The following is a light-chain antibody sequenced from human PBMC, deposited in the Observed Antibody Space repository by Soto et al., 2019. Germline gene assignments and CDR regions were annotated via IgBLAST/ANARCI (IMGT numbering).Light chain of an antibody. Sequence: QSVLTQPASVSGSPGQSITISCIGTSSDVGGYNYVSWYQQYPDKAPKLMINDVSNRPSGVSIRFSGSKSGNTASLTISELQAEDEADYYCTSYTSSSTYVFGTGTKVTVL. CDR3: TSYTSSSTYV. V-gene: IGLV2-14*01. J-gene: IGLJ1*01. CDR1: SSDVGGYNY. CDR2: DVS.